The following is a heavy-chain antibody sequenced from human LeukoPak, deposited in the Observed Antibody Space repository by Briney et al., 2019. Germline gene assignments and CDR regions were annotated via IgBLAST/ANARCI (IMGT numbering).Heavy chain of an antibody. Sequence: GGSLRLSCEGSGFTFSNYWMTWVRQAPGKGLEWVANIRPDGGDKNYIDSVKGRFTISRDNAKNSLYLQMNSLRAEDTAVYYCARGGFMVRGNKLIDYWGQGTLVTVSS. CDR2: IRPDGGDK. V-gene: IGHV3-7*02. CDR3: ARGGFMVRGNKLIDY. D-gene: IGHD3-10*01. CDR1: GFTFSNYW. J-gene: IGHJ4*02.